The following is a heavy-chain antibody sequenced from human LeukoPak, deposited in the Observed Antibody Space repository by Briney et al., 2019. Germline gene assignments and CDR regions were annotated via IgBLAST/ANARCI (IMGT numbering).Heavy chain of an antibody. CDR2: IYYSGST. CDR3: ARKDSGYGSDAFDI. CDR1: GGSISSYY. D-gene: IGHD5-12*01. Sequence: SETLSLTCTVSGGSISSYYWSWIRQPPGKGLEWIGYIYYSGSTNYNPSLGSRVTISVDTSKNQFSLKLSSVTAADTAVYYCARKDSGYGSDAFDIWGQGTMVTVSS. J-gene: IGHJ3*02. V-gene: IGHV4-59*01.